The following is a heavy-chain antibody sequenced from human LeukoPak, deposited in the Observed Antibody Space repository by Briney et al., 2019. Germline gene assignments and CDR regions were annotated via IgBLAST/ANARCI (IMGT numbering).Heavy chain of an antibody. D-gene: IGHD6-13*01. Sequence: PGGSLRLSCAASGFTFSNYATNWARQAPGKGLEWVAVIWYDGSNKYYAGSVEGRFTISRDNSKNTVSLEMHSLRAEDTAVYYCARGVYRSDYWGQGTLVTVSS. CDR2: IWYDGSNK. CDR1: GFTFSNYA. V-gene: IGHV3-33*01. CDR3: ARGVYRSDY. J-gene: IGHJ4*02.